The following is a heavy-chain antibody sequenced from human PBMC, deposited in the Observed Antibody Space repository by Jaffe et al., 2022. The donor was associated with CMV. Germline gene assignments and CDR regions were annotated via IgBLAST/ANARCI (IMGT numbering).Heavy chain of an antibody. CDR3: ARIPEWELLLDY. CDR1: GGSISSSSYY. CDR2: IYYSGST. J-gene: IGHJ4*02. V-gene: IGHV4-39*01. Sequence: QLQLQESGPGLVKPSETLSLTCTVSGGSISSSSYYWGWIRQPPGKGLEWIGSIYYSGSTYYNPSLKSRVTISVDTSKNQFSLKLSSVTAADTAVYYCARIPEWELLLDYWGQGTLVTVSS. D-gene: IGHD1-26*01.